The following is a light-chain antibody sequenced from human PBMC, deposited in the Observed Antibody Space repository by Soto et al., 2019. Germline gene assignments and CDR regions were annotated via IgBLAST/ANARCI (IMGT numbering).Light chain of an antibody. Sequence: QSVLTQPASVSGSPGQSITISCSGTSSDIGSYNHVAWYQQFPGKSPKLMIYAVSDRPPGVSDRFSGSKSGTSASLAITGLQAEDEADYYCQSYDSSLSGLYVFGTGTKLTVL. CDR3: QSYDSSLSGLYV. CDR1: SSDIGSYNH. J-gene: IGLJ1*01. CDR2: AVS. V-gene: IGLV2-14*03.